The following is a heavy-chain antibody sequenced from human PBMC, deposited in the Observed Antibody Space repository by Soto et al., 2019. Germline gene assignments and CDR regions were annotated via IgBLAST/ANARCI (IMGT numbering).Heavy chain of an antibody. J-gene: IGHJ4*02. V-gene: IGHV3-21*01. Sequence: LRLSCVVSGVSFSDYSMNWVRQAPGKGLEWVALISGSSSYIYYADSVKGRFTISRDNAKNSLFLQMDSLRVEDTAVYYCARSGEILQTFDSWGQGTLVTVSS. CDR1: GVSFSDYS. CDR3: ARSGEILQTFDS. D-gene: IGHD1-26*01. CDR2: ISGSSSYI.